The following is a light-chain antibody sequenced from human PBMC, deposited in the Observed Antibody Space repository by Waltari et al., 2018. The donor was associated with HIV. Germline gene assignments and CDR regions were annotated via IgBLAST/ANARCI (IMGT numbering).Light chain of an antibody. V-gene: IGKV6-21*01. CDR3: HQCNILPWT. CDR2: YAS. CDR1: QNVGTN. J-gene: IGKJ1*01. Sequence: ENVLTQSPAFQSVAPNETVIVTCRASQNVGTNLHWYQQKPAQSPKPLIKYASQRFSGVPSRFSGAGSGTDFTLTINSLQPEDVATYYCHQCNILPWTFGQGTRVEI.